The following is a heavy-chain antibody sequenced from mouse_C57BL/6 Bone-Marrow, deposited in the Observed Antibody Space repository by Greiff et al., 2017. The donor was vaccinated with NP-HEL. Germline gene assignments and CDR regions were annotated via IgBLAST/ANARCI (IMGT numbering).Heavy chain of an antibody. D-gene: IGHD1-1*01. CDR2: INPYNGGT. CDR1: GYTFTDYY. Sequence: VQLKQSGPVLVKPGASVKMSCKASGYTFTDYYMNWVKQSHGKSLEWIGVINPYNGGTSYNQKFKGKATLTVDKSSSTAYMELNSLTSEDSAVYYCARTGGSSFYYFDYWGQGTTLTVSS. V-gene: IGHV1-19*01. CDR3: ARTGGSSFYYFDY. J-gene: IGHJ2*01.